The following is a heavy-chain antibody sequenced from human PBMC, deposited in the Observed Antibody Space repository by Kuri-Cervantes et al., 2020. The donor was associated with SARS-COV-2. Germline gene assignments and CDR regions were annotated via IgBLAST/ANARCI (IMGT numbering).Heavy chain of an antibody. J-gene: IGHJ3*02. D-gene: IGHD7-27*01. CDR1: GYSISSGYY. V-gene: IGHV4-38-2*01. CDR2: IYHSGST. Sequence: GSLRLSCAVSGYSISSGYYWGWIRQPPGKGLEWIGSIYHSGSTYYNPSLKSRVTISVDTSKNQFSLKLSSVTAADTAVYYCARPTGDQGAFDIWGQGTMVTVSS. CDR3: ARPTGDQGAFDI.